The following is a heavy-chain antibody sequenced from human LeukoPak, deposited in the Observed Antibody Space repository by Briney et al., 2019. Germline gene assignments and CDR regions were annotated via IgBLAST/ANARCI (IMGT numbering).Heavy chain of an antibody. CDR3: AQMAPYSPAFSQH. CDR2: IDHNSGTT. Sequence: SETLSHTRRVTGGSNLSYLWTWIRQPPWKGLAWIGYIDHNSGTTNYNPSLKSRGSISVDTSKTHFSLKLNSVTAADTAVYYCAQMAPYSPAFSQHWGQGTLVTVSS. CDR1: GGSNLSYL. V-gene: IGHV4-59*01. J-gene: IGHJ1*01. D-gene: IGHD2-15*01.